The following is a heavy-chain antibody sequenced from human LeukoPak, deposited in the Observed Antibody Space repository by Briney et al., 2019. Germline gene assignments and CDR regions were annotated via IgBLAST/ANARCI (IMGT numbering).Heavy chain of an antibody. CDR2: IYSGDST. CDR1: GFTVSSNY. Sequence: PGGSLRLSCAVSGFTVSSNYMSWVRQAPGKGLEWVSVIYSGDSTLYADSVKGRFTISRDNSKNTLYLQMYSLRAEDTAVYYCAKVEGASKASVYWGQGALVTVSS. V-gene: IGHV3-53*01. D-gene: IGHD1-1*01. J-gene: IGHJ4*02. CDR3: AKVEGASKASVY.